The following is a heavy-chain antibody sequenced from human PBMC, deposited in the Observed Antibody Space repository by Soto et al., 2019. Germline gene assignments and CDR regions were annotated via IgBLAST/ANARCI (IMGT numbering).Heavy chain of an antibody. J-gene: IGHJ5*02. Sequence: PSETLSLTCAVYGWSFSGYYWSRIRQPPGKGLEWIGEINHSGSTNYNPSLKSRVTISVDTSKNQFSLKLSSVTAADTAVYYCARGGVVPAAMTDWFDPWGQGTLVTVSS. CDR3: ARGGVVPAAMTDWFDP. D-gene: IGHD2-2*01. V-gene: IGHV4-34*01. CDR2: INHSGST. CDR1: GWSFSGYY.